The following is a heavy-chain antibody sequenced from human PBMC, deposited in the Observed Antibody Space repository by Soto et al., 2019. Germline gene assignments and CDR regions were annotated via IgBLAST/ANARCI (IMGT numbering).Heavy chain of an antibody. D-gene: IGHD3-10*01. J-gene: IGHJ5*01. CDR2: IYSIGTT. V-gene: IGHV4-61*03. Sequence: SETLRVPWTLPGRPASTPTHDSNWIRQPPGKGLEWIGNIYSIGTTDYNPSRANRVGLLLDTPENHLSLKMRSVTVADTAVYDCARNASGRGWFDSWGQGTMGTVSS. CDR1: GRPASTPTHD. CDR3: ARNASGRGWFDS.